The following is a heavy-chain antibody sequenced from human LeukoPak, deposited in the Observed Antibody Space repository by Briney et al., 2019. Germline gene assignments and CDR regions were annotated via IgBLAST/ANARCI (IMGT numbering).Heavy chain of an antibody. CDR3: ARGYSSGWYESYYYYYYYMDV. J-gene: IGHJ6*03. CDR2: MNPNSGNT. CDR1: GYTFTSYD. V-gene: IGHV1-8*01. Sequence: GASVKVSCKASGYTFTSYDINWVRQATGQGLEWMGWMNPNSGNTGYAQKFQGRVTMTRNTSISTAYMELSNLRSEDTAVYYCARGYSSGWYESYYYYYYYMDVWGKGTTVTVSS. D-gene: IGHD6-19*01.